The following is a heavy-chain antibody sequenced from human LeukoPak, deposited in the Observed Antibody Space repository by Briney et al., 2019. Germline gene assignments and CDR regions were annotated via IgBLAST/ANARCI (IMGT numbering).Heavy chain of an antibody. CDR3: ARDLSPVVRASPMGY. CDR1: GFSFSNYG. CDR2: ISYDGGNI. D-gene: IGHD3-10*01. Sequence: PGRSLRLSCAASGFSFSNYGMHWVRQAPGKGLEWVAVISYDGGNIYYADSVKGRFTISRDNSKNTLYLQMNSLRAEDTAVYYCARDLSPVVRASPMGYWGQGTPVTVSS. J-gene: IGHJ4*02. V-gene: IGHV3-30*03.